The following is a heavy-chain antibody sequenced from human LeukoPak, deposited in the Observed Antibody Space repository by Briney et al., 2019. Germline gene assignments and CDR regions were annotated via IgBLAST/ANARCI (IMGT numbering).Heavy chain of an antibody. Sequence: ASVKVSCKASGGTFSSYAISWVRQAPGQGLEWMGRIIPIFGTANYAQKFQGRVTITADESTSTAYMELSSLRSEDTAVYYCVRDIVVVPAADLYYYYGMDVWGKGTTVTVSS. D-gene: IGHD2-2*01. CDR3: VRDIVVVPAADLYYYYGMDV. V-gene: IGHV1-69*13. J-gene: IGHJ6*04. CDR1: GGTFSSYA. CDR2: IIPIFGTA.